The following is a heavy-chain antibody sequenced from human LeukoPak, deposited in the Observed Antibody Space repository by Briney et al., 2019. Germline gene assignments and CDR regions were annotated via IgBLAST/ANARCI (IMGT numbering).Heavy chain of an antibody. D-gene: IGHD3-9*01. CDR1: GFTFSSYA. Sequence: GRSLRLSCAASGFTFSSYAMHWVRQAPGKGLEWVAVISYDGSNKYYADSVTGRFTISRDNSKNTLYLQMNSLRAEDTAVYYCASGLYYDILTGYSYYFDYWGQGTLVTVSS. V-gene: IGHV3-30*04. CDR2: ISYDGSNK. CDR3: ASGLYYDILTGYSYYFDY. J-gene: IGHJ4*02.